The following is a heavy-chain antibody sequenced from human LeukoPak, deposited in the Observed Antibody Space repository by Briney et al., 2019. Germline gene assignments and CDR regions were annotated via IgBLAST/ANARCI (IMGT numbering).Heavy chain of an antibody. V-gene: IGHV3-23*01. J-gene: IGHJ4*02. Sequence: GGSLRLSCAASGFTFSSYAMSWVRQAPGKGLEWVSGISWNSGSIGYADSVKGRFTISRDNSKNTLYLQMNSLRAEDTAVYYCAKDGPVRFLEWLSYYFDYWGQGTLVTVSS. CDR2: ISWNSGSI. CDR3: AKDGPVRFLEWLSYYFDY. CDR1: GFTFSSYA. D-gene: IGHD3-3*01.